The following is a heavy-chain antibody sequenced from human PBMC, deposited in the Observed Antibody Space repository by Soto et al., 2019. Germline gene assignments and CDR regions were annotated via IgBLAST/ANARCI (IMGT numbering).Heavy chain of an antibody. CDR2: LYYSGNT. CDR3: ARPGHWSYVL. CDR1: GDSISSSDNY. D-gene: IGHD2-8*02. V-gene: IGHV4-39*01. J-gene: IGHJ4*01. Sequence: QLQLQESGPGLVKPSETLSLTCTVSGDSISSSDNYWGGIRPPPGKGLAWIVSLYYSGNTYSNPSIRSRVTISVDTSNNQFSLRLNSVTAADTAVYYCARPGHWSYVLWGQEPWSPSPQ.